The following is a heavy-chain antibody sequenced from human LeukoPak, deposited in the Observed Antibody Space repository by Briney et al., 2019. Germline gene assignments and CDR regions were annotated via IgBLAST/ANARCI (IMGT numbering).Heavy chain of an antibody. CDR2: IKQDGSEK. Sequence: QPGGSLRLSCAASGFTFSSYWMSWVRQAPGEGLEWVANIKQDGSEKYYVDSVKGRFTISRDNAKNSLYLQMNSLRAEDTAVYYCARYLYRIVVVPHYFDYWGQGTLVTVSS. J-gene: IGHJ4*02. D-gene: IGHD3-22*01. CDR1: GFTFSSYW. CDR3: ARYLYRIVVVPHYFDY. V-gene: IGHV3-7*01.